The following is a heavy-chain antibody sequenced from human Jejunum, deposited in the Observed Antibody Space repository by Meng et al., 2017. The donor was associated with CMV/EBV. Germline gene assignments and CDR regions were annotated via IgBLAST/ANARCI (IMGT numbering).Heavy chain of an antibody. CDR2: INCDGRVS. CDR3: ARAMRTGYCSATSCRGHFFDY. J-gene: IGHJ4*02. D-gene: IGHD2-15*01. V-gene: IGHV3-48*03. Sequence: MNWVRQAPGEGLEWIAYINCDGRVSQYADSVKGRFTISRDNAKNTLYLQMNTLRADDTAVYYWARAMRTGYCSATSCRGHFFDYWGQGTPVTVSS.